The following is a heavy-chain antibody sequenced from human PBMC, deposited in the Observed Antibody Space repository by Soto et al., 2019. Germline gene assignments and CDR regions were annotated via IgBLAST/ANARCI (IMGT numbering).Heavy chain of an antibody. CDR2: IWYDGSNK. J-gene: IGHJ4*02. CDR1: GFTFSSYG. D-gene: IGHD3-22*01. Sequence: QVQLVESGGGVVQPGRSLRLSCAASGFTFSSYGMHWVRQAPGKGLEWVAVIWYDGSNKYYADSVKGRFTISRDNYKNTLYLQINSLRAEDTAVYYCARDRGYDPPPRQVDYWGQGTLVTVSS. V-gene: IGHV3-33*01. CDR3: ARDRGYDPPPRQVDY.